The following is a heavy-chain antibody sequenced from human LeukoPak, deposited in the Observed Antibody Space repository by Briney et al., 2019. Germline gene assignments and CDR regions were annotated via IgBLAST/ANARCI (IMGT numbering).Heavy chain of an antibody. CDR3: ARGFYYASGSYNFDY. J-gene: IGHJ4*02. V-gene: IGHV4-61*02. CDR1: GGSISSGNYY. D-gene: IGHD3-10*01. Sequence: SETLSLTCTVSGGSISSGNYYWSWIRQPAGKGLEWIGRIYTSGSTNFHPSLKSRVTISVDTSKNQFSLELSSVTAADTAVYYCARGFYYASGSYNFDYWGQGTLVTVSS. CDR2: IYTSGST.